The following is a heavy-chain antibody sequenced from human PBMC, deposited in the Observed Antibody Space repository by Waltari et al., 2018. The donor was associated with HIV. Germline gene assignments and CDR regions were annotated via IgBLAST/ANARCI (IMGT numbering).Heavy chain of an antibody. CDR1: GYSFTRYW. J-gene: IGHJ4*02. D-gene: IGHD6-13*01. CDR3: ARQNRELRPIAAAGPY. Sequence: EVQLVQSGAEVKKPGESLRTSCKGSGYSFTRYWISWVRQMPGKGLEWMGRNDPSDSYTNYSPSFQDNVTISADKSISTAYLQWSSLKASETAMYYCARQNRELRPIAAAGPYWGQGTLVTVSS. V-gene: IGHV5-10-1*01. CDR2: NDPSDSYT.